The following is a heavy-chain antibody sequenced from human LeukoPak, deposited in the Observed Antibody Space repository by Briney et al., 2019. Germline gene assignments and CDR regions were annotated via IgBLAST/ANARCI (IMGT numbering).Heavy chain of an antibody. J-gene: IGHJ5*02. CDR1: GFTFSSYA. Sequence: GGSLRLSCAASGFTFSSYAMSWVRQAPGKGLEWVSYISSSSGTIYYADSVKGRFTISRDNAKNSLYLQMNSLRVEDTAVYYCARGGTTVTTFDWFDPWGQGTLVTVSS. D-gene: IGHD4-17*01. CDR2: ISSSSGTI. V-gene: IGHV3-48*01. CDR3: ARGGTTVTTFDWFDP.